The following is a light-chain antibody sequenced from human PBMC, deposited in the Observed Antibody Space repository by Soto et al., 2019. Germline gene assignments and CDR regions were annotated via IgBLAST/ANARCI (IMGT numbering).Light chain of an antibody. CDR1: QSISNH. CDR2: AAS. J-gene: IGKJ1*01. Sequence: IQMTQSPSSLSASVEDRVIITCRASQSISNHLNWYQQKPGKAPKLLIFAASSLQSGVPSRFSGSGSGRDFTLTISSLQPEDFATYYCLLDYAYFWAFGQGTKVE. CDR3: LLDYAYFWA. V-gene: IGKV1-6*01.